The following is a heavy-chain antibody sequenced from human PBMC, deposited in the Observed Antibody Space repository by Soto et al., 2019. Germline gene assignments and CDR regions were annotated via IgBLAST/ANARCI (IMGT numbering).Heavy chain of an antibody. Sequence: SVQVSCKASGGTFSSYDISWVRQAPGQGLEWMGGIIPIFGTTNYSQKFQGRLTITADKSTSTAYMELSSLRSEDTAVYYCARKGSGYYYEYFDYWGQGTLVTVSS. CDR2: IIPIFGTT. D-gene: IGHD3-22*01. J-gene: IGHJ4*02. CDR1: GGTFSSYD. CDR3: ARKGSGYYYEYFDY. V-gene: IGHV1-69*06.